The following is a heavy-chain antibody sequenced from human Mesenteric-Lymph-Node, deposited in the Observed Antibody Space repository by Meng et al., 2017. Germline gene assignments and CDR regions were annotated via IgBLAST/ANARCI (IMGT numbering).Heavy chain of an antibody. CDR3: ARGRVTGTARSFFDS. V-gene: IGHV4-4*02. D-gene: IGHD1-20*01. J-gene: IGHJ4*01. CDR2: VYPSGST. CDR1: GGSISSSHW. Sequence: SETLSLTCTVSGGSISSSHWWSWVRQPPGKGLEWIGEVYPSGSTNYNPSLNSRVTISVDTSKNQFSLKLSSVTAADTAVYYCARGRVTGTARSFFDSWGQGTLVTVSS.